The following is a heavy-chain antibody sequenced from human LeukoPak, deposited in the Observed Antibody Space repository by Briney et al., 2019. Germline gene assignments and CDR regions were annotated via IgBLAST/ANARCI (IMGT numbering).Heavy chain of an antibody. J-gene: IGHJ4*02. CDR3: AKDKSTTVDYYFDY. CDR1: GFTFSDYY. V-gene: IGHV3-11*04. D-gene: IGHD4-23*01. Sequence: GGSLRLSCAASGFTFSDYYMSWIRQAPGKGLEWVSYISSSGSTIYYADSVKGRFTISRDNSKNTLYLQMNSLRAEDTAVYYCAKDKSTTVDYYFDYWGQGTLVTVSS. CDR2: ISSSGSTI.